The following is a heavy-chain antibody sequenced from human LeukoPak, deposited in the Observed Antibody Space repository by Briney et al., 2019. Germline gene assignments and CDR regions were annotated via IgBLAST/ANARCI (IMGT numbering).Heavy chain of an antibody. CDR2: IYYTGST. CDR3: AEHGTDSDPLTVYSYYAMAV. Sequence: SETLSLTCTVSGGSISGYYWSWIRQPPGRGLEWIGYIYYTGSTNYNPSLKSRITISADTSKSQFSLKVTSVTAADTAVYYCAEHGTDSDPLTVYSYYAMAVWGKGPTVPVPP. D-gene: IGHD3-9*01. CDR1: GGSISGYY. J-gene: IGHJ6*04. V-gene: IGHV4-59*08.